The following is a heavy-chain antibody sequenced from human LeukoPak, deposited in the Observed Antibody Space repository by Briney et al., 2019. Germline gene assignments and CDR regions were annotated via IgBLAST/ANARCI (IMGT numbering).Heavy chain of an antibody. J-gene: IGHJ4*02. V-gene: IGHV3-64*02. CDR1: GFTFSSYP. CDR3: ARSSGSYGPFDY. CDR2: ISSNGGTT. D-gene: IGHD1-26*01. Sequence: GGSLRLSCEASGFTFSSYPTHWVRQAPGRGLEYVSRISSNGGTTFYADSVKGRFTISRDNSKNTLYLQMGSLRAEDMAVYYCARSSGSYGPFDYWGQGTLVTVSS.